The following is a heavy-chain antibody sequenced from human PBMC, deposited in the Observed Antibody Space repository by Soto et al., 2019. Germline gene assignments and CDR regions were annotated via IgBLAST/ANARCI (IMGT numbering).Heavy chain of an antibody. CDR2: IYYSGST. CDR3: ARVSPDNWFDP. J-gene: IGHJ5*02. V-gene: IGHV4-59*01. CDR1: GGSISSYY. Sequence: TSETLSLTCTVSGGSISSYYWSWIRQPPGKGLEWIGYIYYSGSTNYNPSLKSRVTISVDTSKNQFSLKLSSVTAADTAVYYCARVSPDNWFDPWGQGTLVTVSS.